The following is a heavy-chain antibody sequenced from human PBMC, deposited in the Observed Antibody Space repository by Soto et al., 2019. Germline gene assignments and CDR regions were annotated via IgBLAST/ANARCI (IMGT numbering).Heavy chain of an antibody. CDR2: IGTAGDT. V-gene: IGHV3-13*01. J-gene: IGHJ2*01. D-gene: IGHD1-26*01. CDR3: ARAVGARPSWHFDL. CDR1: GFTFSRYD. Sequence: EVQLVESGGGLVQPGGSLRLSWAASGFTFSRYDMHWVRQGTGKGLEWVSAIGTAGDTFYPGSVKGRFTISRENAKNSLYLQMNSLRAGDTAVYYCARAVGARPSWHFDLWGRGTLVTVSS.